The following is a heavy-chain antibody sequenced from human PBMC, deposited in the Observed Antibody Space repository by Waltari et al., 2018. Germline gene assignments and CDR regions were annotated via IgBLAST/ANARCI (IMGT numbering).Heavy chain of an antibody. V-gene: IGHV3-53*01. J-gene: IGHJ5*02. CDR1: GFSVSGVY. Sequence: EVQLVESGGGLAQPGGSLRLSCAASGFSVSGVYMTWVRQAPGKGLQWVSIIYSGGSTYYADSVKGRFTISRDNSKNTVFLQMNSLRVDDTAVYYCARPVGNETWGQGTLVTVSS. CDR2: IYSGGST. D-gene: IGHD1-26*01. CDR3: ARPVGNET.